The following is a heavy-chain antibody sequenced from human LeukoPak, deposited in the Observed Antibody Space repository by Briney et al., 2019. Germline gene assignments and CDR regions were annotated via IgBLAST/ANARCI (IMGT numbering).Heavy chain of an antibody. V-gene: IGHV3-23*01. CDR2: ISGGVLST. J-gene: IGHJ4*02. Sequence: QPGGSLRPSCAASGFTFSTYAMSWVRQAPGKGLEWVSTISGGVLSTYYADSVKGRFTISRDNSKNTLYLQMNSLRADDTAVYYCAKHLGYSTSSGIDYWGQGTLVTVSS. CDR3: AKHLGYSTSSGIDY. CDR1: GFTFSTYA. D-gene: IGHD6-6*01.